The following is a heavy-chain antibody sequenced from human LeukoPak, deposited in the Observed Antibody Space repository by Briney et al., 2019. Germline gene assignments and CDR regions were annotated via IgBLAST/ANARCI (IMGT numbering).Heavy chain of an antibody. CDR1: GFSFSYYG. V-gene: IGHV3-30*18. J-gene: IGHJ4*02. CDR2: ISYDGSDK. CDR3: AKDMRPYSGDRSFLFDQ. D-gene: IGHD1-26*01. Sequence: GGSLRLSCAASGFSFSYYGVHWVRQAPGKGLEWVALISYDGSDKYFADSVKGRFSISRDNSQNTLYLQMNSLITEDTAIYYCAKDMRPYSGDRSFLFDQWGQGTLVIVSS.